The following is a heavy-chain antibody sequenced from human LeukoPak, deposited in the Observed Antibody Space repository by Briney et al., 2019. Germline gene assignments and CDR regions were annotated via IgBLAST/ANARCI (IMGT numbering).Heavy chain of an antibody. CDR3: ARCKSWYAGDDFDI. Sequence: GGSLRLSCAASGFTFSSHSMHWVRQAPGKGLVWVSRINGDGSNTTYADSVKGRFTISREHPKHTLYLQMTSLRAENTACYSGARCKSWYAGDDFDIGARGKVDTVS. J-gene: IGHJ3*02. D-gene: IGHD6-13*01. CDR2: INGDGSNT. V-gene: IGHV3-74*03. CDR1: GFTFSSHS.